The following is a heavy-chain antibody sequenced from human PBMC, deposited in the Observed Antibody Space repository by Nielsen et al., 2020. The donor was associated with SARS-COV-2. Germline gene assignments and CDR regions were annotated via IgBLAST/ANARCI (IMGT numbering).Heavy chain of an antibody. Sequence: SETLSLTCTVSGGSISAHYWNWIRQHAGKGLEWIGRIYTSGSTNYNPSFKSRVSMSVDTSKNQFSLNLSSVTAADTAVYYCASGLEWLLDWGQGTLVTASS. D-gene: IGHD3-3*01. CDR2: IYTSGST. CDR3: ASGLEWLLD. CDR1: GGSISAHY. J-gene: IGHJ4*02. V-gene: IGHV4-4*07.